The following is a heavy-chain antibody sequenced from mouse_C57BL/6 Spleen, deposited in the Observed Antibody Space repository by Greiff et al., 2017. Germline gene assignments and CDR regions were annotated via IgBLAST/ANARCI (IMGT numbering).Heavy chain of an antibody. V-gene: IGHV5-9*01. CDR1: GFTFSSYT. CDR3: ARQGLLRGYAMDY. J-gene: IGHJ4*01. Sequence: EVQLVESGGGLVKPGGSLKLSCAASGFTFSSYTMSWVRQTPEKRLEWVATISGGGGNTYYPDSVKGRFTISRDNAKNTLYLQMCSLRSEDTALYSCARQGLLRGYAMDYWGQGTSVTVSS. D-gene: IGHD2-3*01. CDR2: ISGGGGNT.